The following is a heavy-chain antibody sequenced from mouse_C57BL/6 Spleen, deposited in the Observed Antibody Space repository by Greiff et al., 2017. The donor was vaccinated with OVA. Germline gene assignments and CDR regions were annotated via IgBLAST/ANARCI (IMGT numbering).Heavy chain of an antibody. J-gene: IGHJ2*01. V-gene: IGHV1-80*01. CDR1: GYAFSSYW. Sequence: VKLQESGAELVKPGASVKISCKASGYAFSSYWMNWVKQRPGKGLEWIGQIYPGDGDTNYNGKFKGKATLTADKSSSTAYMQLSSLTSEDSAVYFCARGDYYSNYDYFDYWGQGTTLTVSA. D-gene: IGHD2-5*01. CDR3: ARGDYYSNYDYFDY. CDR2: IYPGDGDT.